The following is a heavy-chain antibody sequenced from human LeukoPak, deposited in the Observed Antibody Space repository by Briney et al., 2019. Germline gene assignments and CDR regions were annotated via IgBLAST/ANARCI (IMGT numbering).Heavy chain of an antibody. J-gene: IGHJ4*02. CDR1: GGSFSGYY. CDR2: INHSGST. V-gene: IGHV4-34*01. CDR3: ARGDWDSSGRPIDY. Sequence: SETLSLTCAVYGGSFSGYYWSWIRQPPGKGLEWIGEINHSGSTNYNPSLKSRVTISVDTSKNQFSLKLSSVTAADTAVYYCARGDWDSSGRPIDYWGQGTLVTVSS. D-gene: IGHD6-19*01.